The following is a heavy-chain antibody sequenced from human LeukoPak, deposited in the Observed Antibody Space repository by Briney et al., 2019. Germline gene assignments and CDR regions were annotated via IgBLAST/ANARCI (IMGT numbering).Heavy chain of an antibody. CDR3: ARRYSSSWAPKIFYYYYYGMDV. V-gene: IGHV4-34*01. CDR2: INHSGST. Sequence: SETLSLTCAVYGGSFSGYYWSWIRQPPRKGLEWIGEINHSGSTNYNPSLKSRVTISVDTSKNQFSLKLSSVTAADTAVYYCARRYSSSWAPKIFYYYYYGMDVWGQGTTVTVSS. J-gene: IGHJ6*02. D-gene: IGHD6-13*01. CDR1: GGSFSGYY.